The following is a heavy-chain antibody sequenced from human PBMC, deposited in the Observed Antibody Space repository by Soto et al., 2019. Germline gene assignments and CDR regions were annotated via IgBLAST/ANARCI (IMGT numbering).Heavy chain of an antibody. J-gene: IGHJ4*02. Sequence: EVQLVDSGGGLVQPGGSLRLSCAASRFTFNSYWMSWVRQAPGKGLEWVANIKQDGSEKFYVDSVKGRFTISRDNAKNSLYLQMNSLRDEDTAVYYCARDKGYLDYWGQGTLVTVSS. CDR3: ARDKGYLDY. V-gene: IGHV3-7*01. CDR1: RFTFNSYW. D-gene: IGHD2-2*01. CDR2: IKQDGSEK.